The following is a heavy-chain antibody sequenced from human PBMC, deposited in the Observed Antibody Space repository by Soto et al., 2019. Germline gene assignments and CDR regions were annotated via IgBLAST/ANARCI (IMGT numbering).Heavy chain of an antibody. Sequence: GGSLRLSCAASGFTFSSYAMGWVRQAPGKGLEWVSAISGSGGSTYYADSVKGRLTTSRDNSKNTLYLQMNSLRAEDTAVYYCAKFLDISLDYYYYYGMDVWGQGTTVTVSS. CDR2: ISGSGGST. D-gene: IGHD3-3*02. CDR1: GFTFSSYA. V-gene: IGHV3-23*01. CDR3: AKFLDISLDYYYYYGMDV. J-gene: IGHJ6*02.